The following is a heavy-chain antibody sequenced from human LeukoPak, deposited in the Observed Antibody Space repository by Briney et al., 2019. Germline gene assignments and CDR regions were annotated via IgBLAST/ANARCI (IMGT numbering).Heavy chain of an antibody. CDR2: IIPILGIA. Sequence: GASVKVSCKASGGTFSSYAISWVRQAPGQGLEWMGRIIPILGIANYAQKFQGRVTITADKSTSTAYMELSSLRSEDTAVYYCAREPGGIAAGNNYYYGMDVWGQGTTVTVSS. D-gene: IGHD6-13*01. V-gene: IGHV1-69*04. CDR1: GGTFSSYA. CDR3: AREPGGIAAGNNYYYGMDV. J-gene: IGHJ6*02.